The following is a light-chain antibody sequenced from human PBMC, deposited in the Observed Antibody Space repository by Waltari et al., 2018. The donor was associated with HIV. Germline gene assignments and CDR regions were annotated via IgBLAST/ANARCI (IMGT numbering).Light chain of an antibody. CDR3: QHYDSYSPRYT. CDR1: QSISSW. CDR2: KAS. Sequence: TQSPSTLSASVGDRVTITCRASQSISSWLAWYQQKPGKAPKLLIYKASSLESGVPSRFSGSGSGTEFTLTISSLQPEDFATYYCQHYDSYSPRYTFGQGTKLEIK. V-gene: IGKV1-5*03. J-gene: IGKJ2*01.